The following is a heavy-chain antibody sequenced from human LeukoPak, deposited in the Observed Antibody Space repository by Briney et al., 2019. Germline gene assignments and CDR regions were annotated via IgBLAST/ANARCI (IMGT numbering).Heavy chain of an antibody. J-gene: IGHJ4*02. D-gene: IGHD3-16*01. Sequence: PGGSLRLSCAASGFLFSAYAMNWVRQAPGKGLEWVSSIGSSGSYMYYGDSVKGRFTVSRDNAKNSLYLEMNSLRAEDTAVYYCARDDYGSGTPTIDYWGQGTLVSVAS. V-gene: IGHV3-21*01. CDR2: IGSSGSYM. CDR1: GFLFSAYA. CDR3: ARDDYGSGTPTIDY.